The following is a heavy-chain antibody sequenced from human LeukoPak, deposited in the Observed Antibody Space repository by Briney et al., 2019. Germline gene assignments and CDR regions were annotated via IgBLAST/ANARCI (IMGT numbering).Heavy chain of an antibody. D-gene: IGHD3-22*01. CDR2: INHSAST. CDR3: ARSGYYDSSELGDY. J-gene: IGHJ4*02. Sequence: SETLSLTCAVYGGSFSGYYWSWIRQPPGGGMEWIWEINHSASTNYNPSLKSRVTISVDTSKNQFSLKLSSVTAADTAVYYCARSGYYDSSELGDYWGQGTLVTVSS. V-gene: IGHV4-34*01. CDR1: GGSFSGYY.